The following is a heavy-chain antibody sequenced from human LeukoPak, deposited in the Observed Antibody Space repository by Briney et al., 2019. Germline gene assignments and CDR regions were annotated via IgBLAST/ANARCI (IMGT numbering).Heavy chain of an antibody. CDR1: GFTFSSYS. D-gene: IGHD5-12*01. CDR3: ASSVVDIVAYYYFDY. J-gene: IGHJ4*02. Sequence: GGSLRLSCAASGFTFSSYSMNWVRQAPGKGLEWVSSISSSSSYIYYADSVKGRFTISRDDAKSSLYLQMNSLRAEDTAVYYCASSVVDIVAYYYFDYWGQGTLVTVSS. V-gene: IGHV3-21*01. CDR2: ISSSSSYI.